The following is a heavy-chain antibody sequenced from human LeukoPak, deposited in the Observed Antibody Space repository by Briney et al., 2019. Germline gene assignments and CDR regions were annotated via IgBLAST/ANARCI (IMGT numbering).Heavy chain of an antibody. CDR1: GYSFTDYY. Sequence: ASVKVSCKASGYSFTDYYIHWVRQAPGQGLEWMGWINPNSGVTHYAQKLQGRVTMTTDTSVSTAYMELSRLRSDDTAVYYCARDLCSSTSCYVYWFDPWGQGTLVTVSS. J-gene: IGHJ5*02. D-gene: IGHD2-2*01. CDR2: INPNSGVT. V-gene: IGHV1-2*02. CDR3: ARDLCSSTSCYVYWFDP.